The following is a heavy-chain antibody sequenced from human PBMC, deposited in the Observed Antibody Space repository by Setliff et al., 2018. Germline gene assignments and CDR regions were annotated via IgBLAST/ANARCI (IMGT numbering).Heavy chain of an antibody. CDR1: GFTFNTYW. CDR2: VNNDGSGT. D-gene: IGHD1-1*01. V-gene: IGHV3-74*01. CDR3: VRDSPTRRELFDI. Sequence: PGGSLRLSCAASGFTFNTYWMHWVRQAPGKGLVWVAHVNNDGSGTNYADSVKGRFTISRDNAKNTLYLEMNSLRADDTAVYYCVRDSPTRRELFDIWGQGTMVTVSS. J-gene: IGHJ3*02.